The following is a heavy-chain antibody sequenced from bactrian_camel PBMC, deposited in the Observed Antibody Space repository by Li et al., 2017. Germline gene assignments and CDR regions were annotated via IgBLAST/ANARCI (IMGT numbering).Heavy chain of an antibody. D-gene: IGHD1*01. CDR3: ATENRVLESLNY. J-gene: IGHJ4*01. Sequence: HVQLVESGGDSVQAGGSLQLSCVASGHAYNGYCLGWFRQPPGKEREEVATYDSNGHMTYADSVKGRFTISKDGAKNTLYLQMNSLKSEDTALYYCATENRVLESLNYWGQGTQVTVS. CDR2: YDSNGHM. CDR1: GHAYNGYC. V-gene: IGHV3S57*01.